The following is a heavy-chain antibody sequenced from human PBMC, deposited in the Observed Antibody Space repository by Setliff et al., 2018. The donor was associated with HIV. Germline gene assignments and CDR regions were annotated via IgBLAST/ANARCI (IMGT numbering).Heavy chain of an antibody. CDR1: GGSIRVDNYF. CDR2: MNSKGES. CDR3: ATGEWGEENYFDY. J-gene: IGHJ4*02. V-gene: IGHV4-39*02. Sequence: PSETLSLTCTVSGGSIRVDNYFWGWIRQPPGKGLEWIGIMNSKGESFYNASFTNGVLISIDTSKNRFSLKLTSVTAADTAVYYCATGEWGEENYFDYWGQGTLVTVSS. D-gene: IGHD3-10*01.